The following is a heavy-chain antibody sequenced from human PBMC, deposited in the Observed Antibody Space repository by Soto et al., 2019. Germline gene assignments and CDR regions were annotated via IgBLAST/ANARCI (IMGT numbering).Heavy chain of an antibody. D-gene: IGHD1-20*01. Sequence: GGSLRLSCAAYGFTFSSYAMSWVRQAQGKGLGWVSAISGSGGSTYYADSVKGRFTISRDNSKNTLYLQMNSLRAEDTAVYYCAKELTGIYYFDYWGQGTLVTVSS. V-gene: IGHV3-23*01. CDR3: AKELTGIYYFDY. CDR1: GFTFSSYA. J-gene: IGHJ4*02. CDR2: ISGSGGST.